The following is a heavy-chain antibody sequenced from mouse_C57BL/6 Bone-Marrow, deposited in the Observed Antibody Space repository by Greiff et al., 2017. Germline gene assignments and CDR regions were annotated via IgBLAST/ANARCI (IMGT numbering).Heavy chain of an antibody. D-gene: IGHD1-1*01. J-gene: IGHJ1*03. CDR3: ARGIYYYGSSHWYFDV. CDR1: GFTFSSYG. CDR2: ISSGGSYT. Sequence: EVMLVESGGDLVKPGGSLKLSCAASGFTFSSYGMSWVRQTPDKRLEWVATISSGGSYTYYPDSVKGRFTISRDNAKNTLYLQMSSLKSEDTAMYYCARGIYYYGSSHWYFDVWGTGTTVTVSS. V-gene: IGHV5-6*02.